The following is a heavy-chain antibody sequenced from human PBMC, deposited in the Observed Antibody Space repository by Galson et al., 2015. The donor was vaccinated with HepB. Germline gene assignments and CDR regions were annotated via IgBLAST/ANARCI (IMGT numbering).Heavy chain of an antibody. D-gene: IGHD2-2*02. Sequence: ETLSLTCAVYGGSFSGYYWSWIRQPPGKGLEWIGEIYHSGSTNYNPSLKSRVTISVDTSKNQFSLKLSSVTAADTAVYYCARGRSVGYCSSTSCYTRDRDTNYYYYYGMDVWGQGTTVTVSS. V-gene: IGHV4-34*01. CDR3: ARGRSVGYCSSTSCYTRDRDTNYYYYYGMDV. CDR1: GGSFSGYY. J-gene: IGHJ6*02. CDR2: IYHSGST.